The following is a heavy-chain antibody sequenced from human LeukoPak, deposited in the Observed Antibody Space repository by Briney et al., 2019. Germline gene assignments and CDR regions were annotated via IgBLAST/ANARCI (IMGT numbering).Heavy chain of an antibody. CDR3: ARLRDDWFDP. V-gene: IGHV4-39*01. CDR1: DGSISISTYY. CDR2: IHYSGTT. Sequence: PSETLSLTCTVSDGSISISTYYWGWIRQPPGKGLEWIGNIHYSGTTFYIPSLKSRVTISVDTSRNQFSLKLSSVTAADTAVYYCARLRDDWFDPWGRGTLVTVSS. J-gene: IGHJ5*02.